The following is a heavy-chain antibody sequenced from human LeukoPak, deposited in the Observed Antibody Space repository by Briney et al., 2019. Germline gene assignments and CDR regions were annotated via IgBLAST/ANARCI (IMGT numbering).Heavy chain of an antibody. V-gene: IGHV3-23*01. Sequence: GGSLRLSCAASGFTFSSYSMNWVRQAPGKGLEWVSAISGSGGSTYYADSVKGRFTISRDNSKNTLYLQMNSLRAEDTAVYYCAKDHRGSGSYYYDYWGQGTLVTVSS. J-gene: IGHJ4*02. D-gene: IGHD3-10*01. CDR2: ISGSGGST. CDR3: AKDHRGSGSYYYDY. CDR1: GFTFSSYS.